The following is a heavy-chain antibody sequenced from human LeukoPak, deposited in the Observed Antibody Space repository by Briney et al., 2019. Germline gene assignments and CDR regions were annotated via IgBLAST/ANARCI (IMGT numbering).Heavy chain of an antibody. CDR3: ARERGVLVGAT. J-gene: IGHJ5*02. V-gene: IGHV3-48*01. Sequence: GGSLRLSCAASGFTFSSYSMNWVRQAPGKGLEWVSYISSSSSTIYYADSVKGRFTISRDNAKNSLYLQMNSLRAEDTAVYYCARERGVLVGATWGQGTLVTVSS. CDR1: GFTFSSYS. D-gene: IGHD1-26*01. CDR2: ISSSSSTI.